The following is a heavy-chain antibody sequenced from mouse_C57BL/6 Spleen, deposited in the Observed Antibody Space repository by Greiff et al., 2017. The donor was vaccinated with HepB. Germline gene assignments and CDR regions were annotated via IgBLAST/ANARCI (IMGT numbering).Heavy chain of an antibody. CDR3: ARMQRITTVVALDYFDY. Sequence: QVQLQQPGAELVKPGASVKLSCKASGYTFTSYWMQWVKQRPGQGLEWIGKIDPSDSYTNYNQKFKGKATLTVDTSSSTAYMQLSSLTSEDSAVYYCARMQRITTVVALDYFDYWGQGTTLTVSS. D-gene: IGHD1-1*01. V-gene: IGHV1-50*01. J-gene: IGHJ2*01. CDR2: IDPSDSYT. CDR1: GYTFTSYW.